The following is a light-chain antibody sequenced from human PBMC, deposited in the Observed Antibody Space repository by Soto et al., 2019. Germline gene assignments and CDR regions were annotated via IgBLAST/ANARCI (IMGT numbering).Light chain of an antibody. Sequence: AIRMTQSPSSFSASTGDRVTITCRASQGISSYLAWYQQKPGKAPKLLIYAASTLQSGVPSRFSGSGSGTDFTLTISCLQSEDFATYYCQQYYSSRSTFGQGTMVDI. CDR3: QQYYSSRST. V-gene: IGKV1-8*01. J-gene: IGKJ1*01. CDR2: AAS. CDR1: QGISSY.